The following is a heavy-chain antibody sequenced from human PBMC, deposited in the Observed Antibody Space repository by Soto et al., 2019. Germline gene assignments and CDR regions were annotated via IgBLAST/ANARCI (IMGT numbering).Heavy chain of an antibody. V-gene: IGHV3-21*01. CDR2: ITSSSSYI. J-gene: IGHJ6*03. D-gene: IGHD3-10*01. CDR1: WFTFSSYS. CDR3: ARVTVYGSGSYSKSAYYYYIDV. Sequence: GGSLRLSCAASWFTFSSYSMNWVRQAPGKGLEWVSSITSSSSYIYYADSVKGRFTISRDNAKNSLYLQMNSLRAEDTAVYYCARVTVYGSGSYSKSAYYYYIDVWGKGTTVTVSS.